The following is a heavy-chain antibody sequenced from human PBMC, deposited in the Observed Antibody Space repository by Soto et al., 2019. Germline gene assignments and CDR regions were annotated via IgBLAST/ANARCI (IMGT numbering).Heavy chain of an antibody. J-gene: IGHJ6*03. CDR3: ARRGYGSRWPNVYMDV. CDR1: GFTFSNYE. D-gene: IGHD6-13*01. CDR2: ISNNGAHT. Sequence: EAQLVESGGGLVQPGGSLRLSCAASGFTFSNYEMHWVRQAPGKGLEYVSGISNNGAHTDYAKSVKGRFTISRDNSENTLYRQMGSLRGEDMALYYCARRGYGSRWPNVYMDVWGKGTTVTVSS. V-gene: IGHV3-64*01.